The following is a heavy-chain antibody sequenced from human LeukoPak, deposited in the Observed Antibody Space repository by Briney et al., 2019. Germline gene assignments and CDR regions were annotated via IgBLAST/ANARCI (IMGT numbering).Heavy chain of an antibody. Sequence: PGGSLRLSCTSSGFRFGDHAMSWVRQAPGKGLEWVSVIYSGGSTYYADSVKGRFTISRDNSKNTLYLQMNSLRAEDTAVYYCARGQASSWYRHGYFDYWGQGTLVTVSS. CDR1: GFRFGDHA. V-gene: IGHV3-66*01. D-gene: IGHD6-13*01. J-gene: IGHJ4*02. CDR3: ARGQASSWYRHGYFDY. CDR2: IYSGGST.